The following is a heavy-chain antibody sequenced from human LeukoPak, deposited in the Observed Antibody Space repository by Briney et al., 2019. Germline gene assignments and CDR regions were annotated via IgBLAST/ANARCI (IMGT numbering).Heavy chain of an antibody. CDR1: GYLFRRFA. CDR2: MAYDERDK. D-gene: IGHD4-17*01. Sequence: PGRSLSLPCSASGYLFRRFAMLGVRQTPGKGLEWVAVMAYDERDKGYRDSVKGRFTSSRDNSNNTVLLQMNSLREEDSGLDYCARDPRPYGDYGRFDNWGQGTLITVSS. J-gene: IGHJ4*02. V-gene: IGHV3-30*04. CDR3: ARDPRPYGDYGRFDN.